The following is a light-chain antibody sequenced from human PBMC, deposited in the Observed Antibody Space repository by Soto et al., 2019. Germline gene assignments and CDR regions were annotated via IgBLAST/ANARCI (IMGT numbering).Light chain of an antibody. J-gene: IGKJ4*01. CDR1: QSVSSY. CDR2: DAS. Sequence: EIVLTQSPATLSLSPGERATLSCRASQSVSSYLAWYQQKRGQAPRLLIYDASNRATGIPARFSGSGSGTDFTLTISSREPEDFAVYYCQQRSNWPLTFGGGTKVEIK. CDR3: QQRSNWPLT. V-gene: IGKV3-11*01.